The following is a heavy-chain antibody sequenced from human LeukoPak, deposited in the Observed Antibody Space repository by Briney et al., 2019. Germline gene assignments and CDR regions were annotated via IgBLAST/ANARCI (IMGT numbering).Heavy chain of an antibody. CDR2: IKEDGSEK. D-gene: IGHD3-22*01. CDR1: GFTFSSYW. CDR3: ARDYHDSSAGTVDV. Sequence: GGSLRLSCAASGFTFSSYWMNWVRLAPGKGLEWVANIKEDGSEKYYVDSVKGRFTISRDNAKNSLYLQMNSLRAEDTAVYYCARDYHDSSAGTVDVWGQGTMVTVSS. J-gene: IGHJ3*01. V-gene: IGHV3-7*03.